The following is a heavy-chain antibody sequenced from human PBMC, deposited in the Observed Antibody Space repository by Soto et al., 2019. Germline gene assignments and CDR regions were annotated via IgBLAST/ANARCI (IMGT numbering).Heavy chain of an antibody. J-gene: IGHJ5*01. CDR2: INRDANDI. V-gene: IGHV3-74*01. CDR1: RGAFGDYW. Sequence: EVQLVESGGGLVQPGGSLRLSCEASRGAFGDYWMHWLRQAPGMGLAWVSRINRDANDINYADSVKGRFPASRDNAKNMVIIQMNSLTVEDTAVYYCARDVPHNWFDSWGQGTLVTVSS. CDR3: ARDVPHNWFDS.